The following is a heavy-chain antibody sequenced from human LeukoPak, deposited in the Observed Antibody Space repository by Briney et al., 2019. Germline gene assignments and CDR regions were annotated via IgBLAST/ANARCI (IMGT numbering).Heavy chain of an antibody. V-gene: IGHV1-46*03. CDR1: GYTFTSYY. CDR3: ARKLTGGFLFDY. CDR2: INPSGGST. Sequence: ASVKVSCKASGYTFTSYYMHWVRQAPGRGLEWMGIINPSGGSTSYAQKFQGRVTMTRDTSTSTVYMELSSLRSEDTAVYYCARKLTGGFLFDYWGPGTLVTVSS. J-gene: IGHJ4*02. D-gene: IGHD7-27*01.